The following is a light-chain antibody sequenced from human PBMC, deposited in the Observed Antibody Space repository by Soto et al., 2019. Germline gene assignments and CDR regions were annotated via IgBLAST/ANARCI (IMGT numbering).Light chain of an antibody. J-gene: IGKJ4*01. CDR1: QSVSSSY. CDR3: QQYGSSPLT. CDR2: AAS. Sequence: EIVLTQSPGTLSLSPGERATLSCSASQSVSSSYLAWYQQKPGQAPKLLIYAASSRATGIPDRFSGSGSGTDFTLTISRLEPEDFAVYYCQQYGSSPLTFGGGTKVDIK. V-gene: IGKV3-20*01.